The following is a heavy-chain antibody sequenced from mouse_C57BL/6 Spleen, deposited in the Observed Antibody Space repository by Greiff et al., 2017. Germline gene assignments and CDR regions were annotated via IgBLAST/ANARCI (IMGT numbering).Heavy chain of an antibody. CDR1: GYAFSSSW. CDR3: AGTTAFYFDY. V-gene: IGHV1-82*01. D-gene: IGHD1-2*01. CDR2: IYPGDGDT. Sequence: VQLQQSGPELVKPGASVKISCKASGYAFSSSWMNWVKQRPGKGLEWIGRIYPGDGDTNYNGKFKGKATLTADKSSSTAYMQLSSLTSEDSAVYFCAGTTAFYFDYWGKGTTLTVSS. J-gene: IGHJ2*01.